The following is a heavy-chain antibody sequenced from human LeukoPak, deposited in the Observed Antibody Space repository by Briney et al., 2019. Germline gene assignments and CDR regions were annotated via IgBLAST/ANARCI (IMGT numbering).Heavy chain of an antibody. J-gene: IGHJ4*02. V-gene: IGHV3-64*01. Sequence: EGSLRLSCAASGFTFSSYAMHWVRQAPGKGLEYVSAISSSGDNTYFANSVKGRFTISRDNSKNTLYLQMGSLRAEDMAVYYCARDRGYSSFDYWGQGTLVTVSS. D-gene: IGHD6-19*01. CDR1: GFTFSSYA. CDR3: ARDRGYSSFDY. CDR2: ISSSGDNT.